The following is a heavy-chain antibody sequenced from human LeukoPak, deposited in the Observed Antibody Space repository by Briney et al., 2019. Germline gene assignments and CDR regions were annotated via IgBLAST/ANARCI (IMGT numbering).Heavy chain of an antibody. J-gene: IGHJ3*02. V-gene: IGHV1-24*01. D-gene: IGHD3-22*01. CDR1: GYTLTELS. CDR2: FDPEDGET. Sequence: ASVKVSCKVSGYTLTELSMHWVRQTPGKGLEWMGGFDPEDGETIYAQKFQGRVTMTEDTSTDTAYMELSSLRSEDTAVYYCVDSSGYMRAFGIWGQGTMVTVSS. CDR3: VDSSGYMRAFGI.